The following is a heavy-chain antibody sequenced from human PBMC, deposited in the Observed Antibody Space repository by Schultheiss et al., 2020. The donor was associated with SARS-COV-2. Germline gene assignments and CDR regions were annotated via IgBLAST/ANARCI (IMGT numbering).Heavy chain of an antibody. J-gene: IGHJ6*02. CDR1: GGTFSSYA. D-gene: IGHD1-26*01. V-gene: IGHV1-18*01. CDR3: ARRYGGDYYGMDV. CDR2: ISAYNGNT. Sequence: ASVKVSCKASGGTFSSYAISWVRQAPGQGLEWMGWISAYNGNTNYAQKLQGRVTMTTDTSTSTAYMELRSLRSEDTAVYYCARRYGGDYYGMDVWGQGTTVTVSS.